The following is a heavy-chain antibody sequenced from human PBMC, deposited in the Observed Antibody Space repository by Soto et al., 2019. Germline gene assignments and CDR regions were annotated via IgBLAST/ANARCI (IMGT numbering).Heavy chain of an antibody. V-gene: IGHV1-69*13. J-gene: IGHJ3*02. D-gene: IGHD3-22*01. Sequence: GAPGKVSCKAFGGTLSRYAISWGRKAPGQRVERVGGIIPIFGTANYAQKFQGRVTITADESTSTAYMELSSLRSEDTAVYYCAREGSGYYDSSGYFDSGAFDIWGQGTMVTVSS. CDR1: GGTLSRYA. CDR3: AREGSGYYDSSGYFDSGAFDI. CDR2: IIPIFGTA.